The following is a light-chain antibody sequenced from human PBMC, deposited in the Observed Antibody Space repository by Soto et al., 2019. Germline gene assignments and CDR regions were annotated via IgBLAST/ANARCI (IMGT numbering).Light chain of an antibody. V-gene: IGLV1-44*01. J-gene: IGLJ2*01. CDR3: AAWDDSLNSLV. CDR2: SSN. CDR1: SSNIGSNT. Sequence: QAVVTQPPSASGTPGQRVTISCSGSSSNIGSNTVNWYQQLPGTAPKLLIYSSNQRPSGVPDRFSGSKSGTSASLAISGLQSEDEADYYCAAWDDSLNSLVFGGGTKLTVL.